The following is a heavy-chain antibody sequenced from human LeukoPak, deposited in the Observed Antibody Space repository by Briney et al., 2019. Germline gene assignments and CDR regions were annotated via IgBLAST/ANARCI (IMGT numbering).Heavy chain of an antibody. CDR2: ISSSGSTI. CDR1: GFTFSSYV. V-gene: IGHV3-48*03. D-gene: IGHD2-15*01. CDR3: ARDKKRYCSGGSCSYNYYYYMDV. Sequence: GGSLRLSCAASGFTFSSYVMNWVRQAPGRGLEWVSYISSSGSTIYYADSVKGRFTISRDNAKNSLYLQMNSLRAEDTAVYYCARDKKRYCSGGSCSYNYYYYMDVWGKGTTVTVSS. J-gene: IGHJ6*03.